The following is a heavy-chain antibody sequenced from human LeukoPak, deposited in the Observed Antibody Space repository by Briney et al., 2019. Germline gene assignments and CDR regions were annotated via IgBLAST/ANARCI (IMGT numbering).Heavy chain of an antibody. J-gene: IGHJ4*02. Sequence: GESLKISCKGSGYRFISYWIGWVRQMPGKGLEWMGIIYPGDSDTRYSPSFQGQISISVDKSTSTAYLQWSSLKASDTAMYYCARHGMPDDILTGPPFDSRGQGTLVTVSS. CDR1: GYRFISYW. CDR3: ARHGMPDDILTGPPFDS. D-gene: IGHD3-9*01. CDR2: IYPGDSDT. V-gene: IGHV5-51*01.